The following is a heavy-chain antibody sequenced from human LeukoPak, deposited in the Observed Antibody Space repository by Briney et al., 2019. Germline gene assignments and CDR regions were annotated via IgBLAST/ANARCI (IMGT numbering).Heavy chain of an antibody. CDR2: ISGSGGST. CDR1: GFTFSSYA. J-gene: IGHJ4*02. V-gene: IGHV3-23*01. CDR3: ANGLGAMEDFDY. Sequence: GGSLRLSCAASGFTFSSYAMSWVRQAPGKGLEWVSAISGSGGSTYYADSVKGRFTISRDNSKNTLYLQMNSLRAEDTAVYYCANGLGAMEDFDYWGQGTLVTVSS. D-gene: IGHD3-10*01.